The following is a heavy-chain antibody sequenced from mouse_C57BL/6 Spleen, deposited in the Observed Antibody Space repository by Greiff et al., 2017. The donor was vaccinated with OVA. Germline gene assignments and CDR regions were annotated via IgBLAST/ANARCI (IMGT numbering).Heavy chain of an antibody. Sequence: VQLQQPGAELVKPGASVKLSCKASGYTFTSYWMHWVKQRPGRGLEWIGRIDPNSGGTKYNEKFKSKAPLPVEQPSSTAYMQLCSLTAEDSAVYYCARSGSRGTWFAYWGQGTLVTVSA. V-gene: IGHV1-72*01. J-gene: IGHJ3*01. CDR2: IDPNSGGT. CDR1: GYTFTSYW. D-gene: IGHD1-1*01. CDR3: ARSGSRGTWFAY.